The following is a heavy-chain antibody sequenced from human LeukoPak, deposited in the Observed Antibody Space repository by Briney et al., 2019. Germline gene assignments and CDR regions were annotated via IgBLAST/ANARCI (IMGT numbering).Heavy chain of an antibody. CDR2: VHYTGRT. D-gene: IGHD3-22*01. CDR1: GGSISSYY. J-gene: IGHJ4*02. CDR3: ANYYDSSGYYLT. Sequence: SETLSLTCTVSGGSISSYYWSWIRQPPGKGLEWIAYVHYTGRTNYIPSLKSRATISLDTSKNQFSLRVSSVTAADTAVYYCANYYDSSGYYLTWGQGILVTVSS. V-gene: IGHV4-59*08.